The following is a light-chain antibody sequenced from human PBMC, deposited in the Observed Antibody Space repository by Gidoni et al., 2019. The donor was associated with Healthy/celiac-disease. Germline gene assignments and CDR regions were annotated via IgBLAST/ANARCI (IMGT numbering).Light chain of an antibody. J-gene: IGLJ1*01. CDR2: DVS. CDR1: SSDVGGYNY. Sequence: QSALPQPASVSGSPGQSITISCTGTSSDVGGYNYVSWYQQHPGKAPKLMIYDVSNRPSGVSNRFSGSKSGNTASLNISGLQAEDEADYYCSSYTSSSTLGVFGTGTKVTVL. V-gene: IGLV2-14*01. CDR3: SSYTSSSTLGV.